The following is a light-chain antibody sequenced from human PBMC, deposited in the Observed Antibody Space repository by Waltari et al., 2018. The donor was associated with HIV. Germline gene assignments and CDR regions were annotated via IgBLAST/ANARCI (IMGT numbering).Light chain of an antibody. CDR3: QSYDSRLSGSV. J-gene: IGLJ2*01. CDR1: GSNIGATYD. V-gene: IGLV1-40*01. Sequence: SVLTQPPSVSGAPGQRVTISCSESGSNIGATYDVHWYQHLPRTAPKLLIYGNSNRPSGVPDRFSGSKSGTSASLAITGLQPEDEGDYYCQSYDSRLSGSVFGGGTKLTVL. CDR2: GNS.